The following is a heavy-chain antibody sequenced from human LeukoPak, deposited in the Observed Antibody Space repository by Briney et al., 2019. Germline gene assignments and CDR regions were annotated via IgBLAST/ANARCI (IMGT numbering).Heavy chain of an antibody. J-gene: IGHJ4*01. V-gene: IGHV1-2*02. Sequence: ASVKVSCKASGYTFTSYGISWVRQAPGQGLEWMGWINPNSGGTNYAQKFQGRVTMTRDTSISTAYMELRRLTSDDTAVYYCARDPAGGGSTKLDYWGQGTLVTVSS. CDR3: ARDPAGGGSTKLDY. D-gene: IGHD2-8*01. CDR1: GYTFTSYG. CDR2: INPNSGGT.